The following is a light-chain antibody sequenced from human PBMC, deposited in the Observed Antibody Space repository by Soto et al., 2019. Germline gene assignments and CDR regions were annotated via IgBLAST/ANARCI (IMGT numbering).Light chain of an antibody. Sequence: QSVLTQPPSASGAPGQRVTISCTGSSSNIWAGYDEHWYQQVPGTTPKYLISGNNDRPSGVPDRFSGSKSGTSASLAITGLQAEDEGDYYCQAYDTSLRALVFGGGTKRTVL. J-gene: IGLJ3*02. CDR3: QAYDTSLRALV. CDR1: SSNIWAGYD. CDR2: GNN. V-gene: IGLV1-40*01.